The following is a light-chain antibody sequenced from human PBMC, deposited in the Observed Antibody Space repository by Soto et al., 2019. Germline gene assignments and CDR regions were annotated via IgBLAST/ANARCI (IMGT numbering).Light chain of an antibody. J-gene: IGKJ1*01. CDR2: GAS. CDR1: QSFSANY. CDR3: QYVGTSPA. Sequence: EIMLTQSPDTLSLSPGERATLSCRASQSFSANYFAWFQQKPGQAPRLLIYGASNRATGIPHRFSGSGSGTDFAVTISSLEPEDFAMYHCQYVGTSPAFGQGTKVEIK. V-gene: IGKV3-20*01.